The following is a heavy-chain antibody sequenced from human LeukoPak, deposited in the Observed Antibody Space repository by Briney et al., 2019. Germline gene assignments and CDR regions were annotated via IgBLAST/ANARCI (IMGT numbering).Heavy chain of an antibody. CDR2: ISTTSGNI. V-gene: IGHV3-48*04. CDR1: GFPFSTYN. J-gene: IGHJ4*02. D-gene: IGHD4-11*01. CDR3: VTAGLTVGNYELFDF. Sequence: GGSLRLSCAASGFPFSTYNMNWVRQAPGKGLEWVAYISTTSGNIYYADSVKGRFTISRDNARNSLYLQMSSLRVDDTAVYSCVTAGLTVGNYELFDFWGQGTLVTVSS.